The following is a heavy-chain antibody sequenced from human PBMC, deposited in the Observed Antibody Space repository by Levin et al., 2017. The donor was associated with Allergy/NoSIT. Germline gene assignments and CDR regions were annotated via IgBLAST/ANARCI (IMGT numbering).Heavy chain of an antibody. V-gene: IGHV3-48*03. D-gene: IGHD3-10*01. J-gene: IGHJ6*02. Sequence: GGSLRLSCAASGFTFSSYEMNWVRQAPGKGLEWVSYISSSGSTIYYADSVKGRFTISRDNAKNSLYLQMNSLRAEDTAVYYCARECHYYGSGSRCYGMDVWGQGTTVTVSS. CDR1: GFTFSSYE. CDR2: ISSSGSTI. CDR3: ARECHYYGSGSRCYGMDV.